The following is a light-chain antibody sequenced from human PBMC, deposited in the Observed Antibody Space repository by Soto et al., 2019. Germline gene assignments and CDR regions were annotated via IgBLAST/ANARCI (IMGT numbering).Light chain of an antibody. J-gene: IGKJ2*02. V-gene: IGKV3-20*01. CDR1: QSVSSSF. CDR2: GAS. CDR3: QQYVSSPPGT. Sequence: EIVLTQSPGTLSLSPGERATLSCRASQSVSSSFLAWYQQKAGQAPRLLIYGASSRATGIPDRFSGSGSGTDFTLTISRLQPEDFAVYYCQQYVSSPPGTFGQGTKLEIK.